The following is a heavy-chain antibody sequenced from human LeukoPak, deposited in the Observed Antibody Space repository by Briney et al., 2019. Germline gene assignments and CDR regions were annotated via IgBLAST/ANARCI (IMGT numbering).Heavy chain of an antibody. D-gene: IGHD3-10*01. CDR3: ARMGPPLRGVRYHYYMNV. Sequence: PSETLSLTCNVSGGSISSYYWSWIRQPPGKGLEWIGYIYYSGSTNYNPSLKSRVTMSVDTSKNQFSLKVTSVTAADTAVYYCARMGPPLRGVRYHYYMNVWGKGTTVTVSS. CDR2: IYYSGST. J-gene: IGHJ6*03. V-gene: IGHV4-59*01. CDR1: GGSISSYY.